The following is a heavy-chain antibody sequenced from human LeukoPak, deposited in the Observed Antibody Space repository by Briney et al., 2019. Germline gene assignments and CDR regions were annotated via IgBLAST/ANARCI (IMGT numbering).Heavy chain of an antibody. J-gene: IGHJ5*02. V-gene: IGHV3-9*01. CDR3: AKDNGYQLLENWFDP. CDR2: TSWNSGSI. Sequence: PGGSLRLSCAASGFTFDDYAMHWVRQAPGKGLEWVSGTSWNSGSIGYADSVKGRFTISRDNAKNSLYLQMNSLRAEDTALYYCAKDNGYQLLENWFDPWGQGTLVTVSS. D-gene: IGHD2-2*01. CDR1: GFTFDDYA.